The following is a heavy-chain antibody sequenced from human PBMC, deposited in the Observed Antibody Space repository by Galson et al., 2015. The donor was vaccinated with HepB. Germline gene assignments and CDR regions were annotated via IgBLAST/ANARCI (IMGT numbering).Heavy chain of an antibody. CDR3: AREDSRDLDY. Sequence: LRLSCAVSGFTFSSYWMTWVRQAPGKGLEWVANIKQDGSEKYYVDSVKGRFTISRDTAKNSLYLQMNSLRAEDTAVYYCAREDSRDLDYWGQGTLVTVSS. D-gene: IGHD3/OR15-3a*01. V-gene: IGHV3-7*03. CDR2: IKQDGSEK. J-gene: IGHJ4*02. CDR1: GFTFSSYW.